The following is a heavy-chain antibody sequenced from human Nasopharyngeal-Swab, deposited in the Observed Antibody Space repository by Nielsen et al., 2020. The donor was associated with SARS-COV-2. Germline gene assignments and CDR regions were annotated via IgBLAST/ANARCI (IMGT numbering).Heavy chain of an antibody. Sequence: ASVKVSCKASGYTFTSYAMNWVPQAHGQGLEWIGWINTNTKNPTHAQGFTGRFVFSLDTSVSTAYLQISSLKAEDTAVYYCARAPNIVVVPAATGCWFDPWGQGTLVTVSS. CDR2: INTNTKNP. V-gene: IGHV7-4-1*02. CDR1: GYTFTSYA. CDR3: ARAPNIVVVPAATGCWFDP. J-gene: IGHJ5*02. D-gene: IGHD2-2*01.